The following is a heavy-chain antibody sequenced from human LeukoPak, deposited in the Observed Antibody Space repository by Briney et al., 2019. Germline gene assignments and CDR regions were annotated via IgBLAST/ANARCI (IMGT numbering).Heavy chain of an antibody. J-gene: IGHJ4*02. D-gene: IGHD7-27*01. CDR2: IYYSGTT. CDR3: ARGWGFNDY. CDR1: GGSISSYH. V-gene: IGHV4-59*01. Sequence: SETLSLTCTVSGGSISSYHWSWIRQPPGKGLEWIGYIYYSGTTNYNPSLKSRVTMSVVTSRNQFSLNLSSVTAADAVVYYCARGWGFNDYWGQGNLVTVSS.